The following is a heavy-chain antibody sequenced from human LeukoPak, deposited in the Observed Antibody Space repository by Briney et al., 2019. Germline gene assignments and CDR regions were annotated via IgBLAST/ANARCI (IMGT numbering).Heavy chain of an antibody. Sequence: RPSETLSPTCTVSGGSIRGYYWSWVRQPPGKGLEWIAYIYYSGSTNYNPSPKSRVTISLDTSKNQFSLKLSSVTAADTAVYYCAVGATHYYMDVWGKGTTVTVSS. J-gene: IGHJ6*03. CDR2: IYYSGST. CDR3: AVGATHYYMDV. V-gene: IGHV4-59*08. D-gene: IGHD3-16*01. CDR1: GGSIRGYY.